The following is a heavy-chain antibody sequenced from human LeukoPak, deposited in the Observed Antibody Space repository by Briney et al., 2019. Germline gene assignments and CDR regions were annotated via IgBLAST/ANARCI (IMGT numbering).Heavy chain of an antibody. J-gene: IGHJ4*02. D-gene: IGHD1-26*01. CDR1: GGSISSSSYY. CDR2: IYYSGST. CDR3: ARRPDPGVGSYPHTDDY. V-gene: IGHV4-39*01. Sequence: TASETLSLTCTVSGGSISSSSYYWGWIRQPPGKGLEWIGSIYYSGSTYYNPSLKSRVTISVDTSKNQFSLKLSSVTAADTAVYYCARRPDPGVGSYPHTDDYWGQGTLVTVSS.